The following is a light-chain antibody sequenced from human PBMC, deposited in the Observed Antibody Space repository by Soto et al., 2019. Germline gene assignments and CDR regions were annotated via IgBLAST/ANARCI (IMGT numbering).Light chain of an antibody. V-gene: IGKV1-5*03. J-gene: IGKJ1*01. Sequence: DIQITQSPSTLSASVGDSVTITCRARQSISKWLAWYQQKPGKAPKLLIYRSSILESGVPARFSGSESGAEFTLTISSLQPDDFATYYCQQYDGFPWTCGLGTKVEIK. CDR1: QSISKW. CDR3: QQYDGFPWT. CDR2: RSS.